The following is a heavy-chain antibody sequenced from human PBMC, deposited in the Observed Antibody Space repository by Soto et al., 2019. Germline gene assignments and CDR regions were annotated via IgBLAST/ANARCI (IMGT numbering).Heavy chain of an antibody. CDR2: INSDGSTT. D-gene: IGHD5-18*01. Sequence: EVQVVESGGGLVQPGGSLRLSCEASGFTFTNYWMHWVRQAPGKGLVWLSRINSDGSTTNYADSVKGRFTISRDNAENTVYLQMNSLRDEDTAVYYCARGIRTYYGVDVWGQGTTVTVSS. J-gene: IGHJ6*02. V-gene: IGHV3-74*01. CDR1: GFTFTNYW. CDR3: ARGIRTYYGVDV.